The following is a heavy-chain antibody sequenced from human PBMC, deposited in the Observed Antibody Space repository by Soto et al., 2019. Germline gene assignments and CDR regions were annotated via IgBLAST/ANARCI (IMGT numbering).Heavy chain of an antibody. D-gene: IGHD3-9*01. V-gene: IGHV4-30-4*08. CDR2: IYYSGII. CDR1: VASIISGDYY. CDR3: AGGRLVVFDY. Sequence: TLSLTCPVSVASIISGDYYWSGIRPPPGKGLEWIGYIYYSGIIYYNPSLRSRVTISVDTTKNQFSLNLSSVTAVDTGVYYCAGGRLVVFDYWGQGALVTVSS. J-gene: IGHJ4*02.